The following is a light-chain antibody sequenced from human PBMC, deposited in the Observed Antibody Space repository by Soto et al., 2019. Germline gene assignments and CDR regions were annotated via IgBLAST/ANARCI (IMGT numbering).Light chain of an antibody. CDR2: DAA. Sequence: EIVLTQSPATLSLSPGERATLSCRASQSVSSYLAWYQQKPCQAARLLIYDAANRATGIPARFSGSGSGTDFTLTIGSLEPEDFAVYYCQQRSNWPRLTFGGGTKVDIK. V-gene: IGKV3-11*01. CDR3: QQRSNWPRLT. J-gene: IGKJ4*01. CDR1: QSVSSY.